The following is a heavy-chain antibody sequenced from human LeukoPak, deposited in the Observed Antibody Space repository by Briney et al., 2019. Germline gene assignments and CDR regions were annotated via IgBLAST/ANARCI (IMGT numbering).Heavy chain of an antibody. Sequence: ASVKVSCKASGYTFTSYGISWVRQAPGQGLEWMGWISAYNGNTNYAQKLQGRVTMTTDTSTSTAYMELRSLRSDGTAVYYCARDRGVRYFDWLSPAYGMDVWGKGTTVTVSS. CDR3: ARDRGVRYFDWLSPAYGMDV. CDR2: ISAYNGNT. CDR1: GYTFTSYG. D-gene: IGHD3-9*01. J-gene: IGHJ6*04. V-gene: IGHV1-18*04.